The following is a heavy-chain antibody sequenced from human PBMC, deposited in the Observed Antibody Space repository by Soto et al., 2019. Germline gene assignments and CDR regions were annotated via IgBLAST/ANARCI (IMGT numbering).Heavy chain of an antibody. CDR2: ISDTGAST. V-gene: IGHV3-23*01. Sequence: EVRLLEAGGGLKQPGGSLRLSCAASGFTFKESAMNWVRQAPGKGLEWVASISDTGASTWYAESVRGRLSISRDNSTNTLYLQTNSLRGEDTAVYYCAKGRGSGWAWYFDNWGQGTLVTVSS. CDR1: GFTFKESA. CDR3: AKGRGSGWAWYFDN. J-gene: IGHJ4*02. D-gene: IGHD6-19*01.